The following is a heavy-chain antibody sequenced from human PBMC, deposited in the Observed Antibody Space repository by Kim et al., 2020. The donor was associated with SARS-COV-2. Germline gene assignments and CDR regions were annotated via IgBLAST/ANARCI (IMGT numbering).Heavy chain of an antibody. D-gene: IGHD3-16*02. CDR2: FDPEDGET. CDR1: GYTLTELS. V-gene: IGHV1-24*01. J-gene: IGHJ4*02. Sequence: ASVKVSCKVSGYTLTELSMHWVRQAPGKGLEWMGGFDPEDGETIYAQKFQGRVTMTEDTSTDTAYMELSSLRSEDTAVYYCATLYDYVWGSYRSTYYDYWGPGTLVTVSS. CDR3: ATLYDYVWGSYRSTYYDY.